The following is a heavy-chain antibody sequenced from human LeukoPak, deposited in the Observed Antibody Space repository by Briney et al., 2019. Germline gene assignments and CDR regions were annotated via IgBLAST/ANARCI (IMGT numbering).Heavy chain of an antibody. Sequence: GGTLRLSCAASGFTFSSYGMSWVRQAPGKGLEWVSAISGSGGSTYYADSVKGRFTISRDNSKNTLYLQMNSLRAEDTAVYYCAKDLDSGSYAFDIWGQGTTVTVSS. CDR2: ISGSGGST. V-gene: IGHV3-23*01. D-gene: IGHD3-10*01. CDR1: GFTFSSYG. CDR3: AKDLDSGSYAFDI. J-gene: IGHJ3*02.